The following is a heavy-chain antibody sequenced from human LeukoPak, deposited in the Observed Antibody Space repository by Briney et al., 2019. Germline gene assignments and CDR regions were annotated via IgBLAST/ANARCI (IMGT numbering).Heavy chain of an antibody. D-gene: IGHD3-22*01. CDR2: IYHTGST. CDR3: ARGYYGSSGYYHYYYYMDV. J-gene: IGHJ6*03. Sequence: ASETLSLTCTVSGGSISSYYWSWIRQPPGKGLEWIGYIYHTGSTSYNPSLKSRVTISADTSQNQFSLKLSSVTAADTAVYYCARGYYGSSGYYHYYYYMDVWGKGTTVTVSS. V-gene: IGHV4-59*08. CDR1: GGSISSYY.